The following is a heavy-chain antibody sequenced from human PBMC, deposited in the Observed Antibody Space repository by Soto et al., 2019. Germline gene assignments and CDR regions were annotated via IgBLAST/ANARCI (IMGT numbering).Heavy chain of an antibody. V-gene: IGHV3-21*06. CDR3: ARESEDLTSNFDY. Sequence: EVQLVESGGGLVKPGGSLRLSCAASGFTFTRYSMNWVRQAPGKGLEWVSSVSSTTNYIYYGDSMKGRFTISSDNARNSLDLEMNSLRAGDTGVYYCARESEDLTSNFDYWGQGTLVTASS. J-gene: IGHJ4*02. CDR2: VSSTTNYI. CDR1: GFTFTRYS.